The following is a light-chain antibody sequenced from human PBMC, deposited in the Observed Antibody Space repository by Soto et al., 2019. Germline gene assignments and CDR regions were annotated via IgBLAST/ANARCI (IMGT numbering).Light chain of an antibody. CDR1: QTVERW. CDR3: QQYKDHVWT. V-gene: IGKV1-5*01. CDR2: DVS. Sequence: IQMTQSPSTLPASVGDRVTISCRASQTVERWLAWYQLKPGKAPKLLISDVSTLESGVPSRFSGSGSATEFTLTISGLQSAELATYYCQQYKDHVWTFGQGTK. J-gene: IGKJ1*01.